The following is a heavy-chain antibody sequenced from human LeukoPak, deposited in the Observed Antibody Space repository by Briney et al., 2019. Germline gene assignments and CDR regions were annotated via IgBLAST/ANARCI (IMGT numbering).Heavy chain of an antibody. Sequence: PGGSLRLSCAASGFTFSDYYMSWIRQAPGKGLEWVSGINWNGGSTGYADSVKGRFTISRDNAKNSLYLQMNSLRAEDTALYYCARDRRGGGSTSCYIYWGQGTLVTVSS. D-gene: IGHD2-2*02. CDR2: INWNGGST. CDR3: ARDRRGGGSTSCYIY. CDR1: GFTFSDYY. J-gene: IGHJ4*02. V-gene: IGHV3-20*04.